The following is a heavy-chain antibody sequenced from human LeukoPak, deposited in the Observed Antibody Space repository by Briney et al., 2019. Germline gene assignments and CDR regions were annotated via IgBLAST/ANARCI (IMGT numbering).Heavy chain of an antibody. J-gene: IGHJ3*02. CDR3: AKALNSGSYSFDAFDI. CDR1: GLTFSSYS. V-gene: IGHV3-21*01. CDR2: ISSSSSYI. Sequence: PGGSLRLSCAASGLTFSSYSMNWVRQAPGKGLEWVSSISSSSSYIYYADSMKGRFTISRDNAKNSLYLQMNSLRAEDTAVYYCAKALNSGSYSFDAFDIWGQGTMVTVSS. D-gene: IGHD1-26*01.